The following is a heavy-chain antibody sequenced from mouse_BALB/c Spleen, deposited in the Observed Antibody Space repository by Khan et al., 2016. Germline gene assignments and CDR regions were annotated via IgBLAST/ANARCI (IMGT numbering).Heavy chain of an antibody. J-gene: IGHJ2*01. CDR2: IHYSGIT. D-gene: IGHD1-1*02. Sequence: EVQLQESGPGLVKPSQSLSLTCTVTGYSITNDYSWNWIRHFPGNKLEWMGYIHYSGITIYNPSLKSRISITRDTSNNQFFLQLNSVTSEDTATFFCARSWFDLRNRYYFDYWSQGTTLTVSS. V-gene: IGHV3-2*02. CDR1: GYSITNDYS. CDR3: ARSWFDLRNRYYFDY.